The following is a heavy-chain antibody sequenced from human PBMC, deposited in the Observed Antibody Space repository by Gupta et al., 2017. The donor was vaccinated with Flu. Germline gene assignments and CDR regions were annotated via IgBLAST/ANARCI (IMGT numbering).Heavy chain of an antibody. D-gene: IGHD3-3*01. CDR3: ARSRYDFWSGYVGSEYGMDV. CDR1: GFTFSDYA. J-gene: IGHJ6*02. V-gene: IGHV3-33*01. CDR2: IWYDGSDK. Sequence: QVQLVESGGGVVQPGRSLRLSCAASGFTFSDYAMLWVRQASGKGLGWLAIIWYDGSDKYYADSVKGRFTISRDNSRDTLYMQMNSLRAEDTAVYYCARSRYDFWSGYVGSEYGMDVWGQGTTVTVSS.